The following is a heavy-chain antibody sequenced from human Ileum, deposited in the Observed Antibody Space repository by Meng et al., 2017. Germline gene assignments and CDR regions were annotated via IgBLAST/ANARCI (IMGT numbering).Heavy chain of an antibody. V-gene: IGHV1-18*01. J-gene: IGHJ4*02. D-gene: IGHD1-26*01. CDR1: GYTFTSYG. CDR3: ARDYSGTSYRFSDY. CDR2: ISVYNGNT. Sequence: QVHLVQPGVEVKKPGASVMVSCKAFGYTFTSYGISWVRQAPGQGLEWMGGISVYNGNTNYAQKFQGRVTMTADTSTSTAYMELRSLRSDDTAVYYCARDYSGTSYRFSDYWGQGTLVTVSS.